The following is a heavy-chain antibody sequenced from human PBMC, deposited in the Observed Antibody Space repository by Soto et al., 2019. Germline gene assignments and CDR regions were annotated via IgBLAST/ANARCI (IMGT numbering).Heavy chain of an antibody. D-gene: IGHD5-18*01. CDR2: IHGDGGKI. Sequence: EVQLVESGGRLIQPGGSLRLSCADSGFMFSAYWMSWVRQAPGKGLEWVANIHGDGGKIYYVDSVKGRFTISRDNAKRSLYLQMNSLRAEDTAVYYCARDFYGGYTYGPGDYWGQGALAAVSS. J-gene: IGHJ4*02. V-gene: IGHV3-7*01. CDR3: ARDFYGGYTYGPGDY. CDR1: GFMFSAYW.